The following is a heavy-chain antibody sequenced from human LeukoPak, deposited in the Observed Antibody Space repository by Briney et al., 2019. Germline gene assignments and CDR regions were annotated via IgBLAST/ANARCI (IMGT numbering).Heavy chain of an antibody. CDR2: FYRGDST. J-gene: IGHJ4*02. Sequence: GGSLRLTCAASGFSVSSSYMDWVRQAPGKGLEWVSFFYRGDSTYYAESVRGRFTISRDNTMNSLYLQMSSLRAEDTAVYYCATDRGWRTSGYYLYYFEYWGQGTLVTYSS. D-gene: IGHD3-3*01. CDR1: GFSVSSSY. CDR3: ATDRGWRTSGYYLYYFEY. V-gene: IGHV3-53*01.